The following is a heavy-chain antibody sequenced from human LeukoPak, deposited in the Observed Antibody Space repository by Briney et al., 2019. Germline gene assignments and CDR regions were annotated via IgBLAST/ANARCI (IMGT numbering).Heavy chain of an antibody. J-gene: IGHJ4*02. D-gene: IGHD3-16*01. CDR1: GGSFSGYY. V-gene: IGHV4-34*01. CDR3: ARRRGPFDY. CDR2: INHSGST. Sequence: SETLSLTCAVYGGSFSGYYWSWIRQPPGKGLEWIGEINHSGSTNYNPSLKSRVTISVDTSKNQFSLKLSSVTAADTAVYYCARRRGPFDYWGQGTLVTVSS.